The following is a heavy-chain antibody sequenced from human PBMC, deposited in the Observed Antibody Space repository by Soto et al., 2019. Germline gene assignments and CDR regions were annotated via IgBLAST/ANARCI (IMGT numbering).Heavy chain of an antibody. J-gene: IGHJ3*01. CDR1: GFTFSSYA. CDR2: ISGSGGST. Sequence: EVQLLESGGGLVQPGGSLRLSCAASGFTFSSYAMSWVRQAPGKGLEWVSAISGSGGSTYYADSVKGRFTISGDNSKNTLYLQMNSLRAEDTAVYYCAKDLNSSGSGNDAFDLWGQGTMVTVSS. CDR3: AKDLNSSGSGNDAFDL. D-gene: IGHD6-19*01. V-gene: IGHV3-23*01.